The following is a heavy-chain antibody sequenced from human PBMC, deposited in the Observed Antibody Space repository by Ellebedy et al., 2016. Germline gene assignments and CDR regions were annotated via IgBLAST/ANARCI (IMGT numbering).Heavy chain of an antibody. CDR1: GFTFSSYW. CDR2: IKQDGSEK. Sequence: GGSLRLXCAASGFTFSSYWMSWVRQAPGKGLEWVANIKQDGSEKYYVDSVKGRFTISRDNAKNSLYLQMNSLRAEDTAVYYCARDTRFLEWFSFSWWFYPWGQGTLVTVSS. J-gene: IGHJ5*02. V-gene: IGHV3-7*01. D-gene: IGHD3-3*01. CDR3: ARDTRFLEWFSFSWWFYP.